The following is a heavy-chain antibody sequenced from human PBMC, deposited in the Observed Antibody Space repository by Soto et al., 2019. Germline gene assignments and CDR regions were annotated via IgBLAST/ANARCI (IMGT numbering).Heavy chain of an antibody. CDR3: AREDYGSASGFDY. D-gene: IGHD3-10*01. J-gene: IGHJ4*02. CDR1: GGSISSGGYC. V-gene: IGHV4-30-2*01. CDR2: IYHSGST. Sequence: QLQLQESGSGLVKPSQTLSLTCAVSGGSISSGGYCWSWIRQPPGKGLEWIGYIYHSGSTYYNPSLKSRVTISVDRSKNQFSLKLSSVTAADTAVYYCAREDYGSASGFDYWGQGTLVTVSS.